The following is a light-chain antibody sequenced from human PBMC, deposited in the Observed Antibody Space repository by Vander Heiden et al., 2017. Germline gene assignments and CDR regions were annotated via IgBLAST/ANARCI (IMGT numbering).Light chain of an antibody. CDR3: RHRIQFPRT. Sequence: EIVMTQIPLSLSVTPGQPASISCKSSQAILPSDGKTFLYWYLQRPGQSPQLLIYEVSKRCSGVPDRFSGSGSATDFTLKISRVEADDVGMYYCRHRIQFPRTFGQGTMVEIK. J-gene: IGKJ1*01. V-gene: IGKV2D-29*02. CDR1: QAILPSDGKTF. CDR2: EVS.